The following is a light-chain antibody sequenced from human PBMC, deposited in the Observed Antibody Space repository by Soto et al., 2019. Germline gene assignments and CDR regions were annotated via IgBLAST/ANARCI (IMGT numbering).Light chain of an antibody. V-gene: IGLV2-8*01. CDR3: SSYAGSNNLV. CDR2: EVS. Sequence: QSVLTQPASVSGSPGQSITISCTGTSNDVGAHNFVSWYQQHPGKAPKVLIYEVSKRPSGVPDRFSGSKSGNTASLTVSGLQAEDEADYYCSSYAGSNNLVFGGGTKLTVL. J-gene: IGLJ2*01. CDR1: SNDVGAHNF.